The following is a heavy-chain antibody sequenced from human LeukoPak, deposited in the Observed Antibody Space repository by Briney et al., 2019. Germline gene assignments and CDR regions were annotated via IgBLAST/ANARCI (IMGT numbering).Heavy chain of an antibody. J-gene: IGHJ4*02. CDR1: GGSISSSSYY. D-gene: IGHD3-3*01. V-gene: IGHV4-39*01. CDR3: ARLRAPTYYDFWSGRGSYYFDY. CDR2: IYYSGST. Sequence: ASETLSLTCTVSGGSISSSSYYWGWIRQPPGKGLEWIGSIYYSGSTYYNPSLKSRVTISVDTSKNQFSLKLSSVTAADTAVYYCARLRAPTYYDFWSGRGSYYFDYWGQGTLVTVSS.